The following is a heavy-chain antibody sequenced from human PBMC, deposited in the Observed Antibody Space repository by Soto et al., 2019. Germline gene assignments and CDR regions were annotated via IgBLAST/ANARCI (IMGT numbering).Heavy chain of an antibody. CDR3: AKAGPLLCAAFDI. CDR2: ISYDGSNK. J-gene: IGHJ3*02. V-gene: IGHV3-30*18. CDR1: GFTFSSYG. D-gene: IGHD2-2*01. Sequence: QVQLVESGGGVVQPGRSLRLSCAASGFTFSSYGMHWVRQAPGKGLEWVAVISYDGSNKYYADSVKGRFTISRDNSKNTLYLQMNSLRAEDTAVYYCAKAGPLLCAAFDIWGQGTMVTVSS.